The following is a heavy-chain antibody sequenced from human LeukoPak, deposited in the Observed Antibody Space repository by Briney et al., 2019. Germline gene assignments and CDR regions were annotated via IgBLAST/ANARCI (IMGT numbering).Heavy chain of an antibody. Sequence: ASVRVSCKASGYTFTTYSISWVRQAPGQGLEYMGWISTYNGNTNYAQKLQGRVSMSTDSSTSTAYMELRSLRSDDTAVYYCARGGPNFDSTGYYFGTWGQGTLVTVSS. CDR1: GYTFTTYS. D-gene: IGHD3-22*01. J-gene: IGHJ5*02. CDR2: ISTYNGNT. CDR3: ARGGPNFDSTGYYFGT. V-gene: IGHV1-18*01.